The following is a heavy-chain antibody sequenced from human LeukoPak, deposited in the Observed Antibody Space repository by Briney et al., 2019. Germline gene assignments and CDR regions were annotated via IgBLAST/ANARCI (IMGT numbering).Heavy chain of an antibody. CDR3: ARGIMDRRFGRGAFDI. J-gene: IGHJ3*02. D-gene: IGHD3-10*01. V-gene: IGHV4-30-2*01. CDR1: GGSISSGGYS. CDR2: IYHSGST. Sequence: SETLSLTCAVSGGSISSGGYSWSWIRQPPGKGLEWIGYIYHSGSTYYNPSLKSRVTISVDRSKNQFSLKLSSVTAADTAVYYCARGIMDRRFGRGAFDIWGQGTMVTVSS.